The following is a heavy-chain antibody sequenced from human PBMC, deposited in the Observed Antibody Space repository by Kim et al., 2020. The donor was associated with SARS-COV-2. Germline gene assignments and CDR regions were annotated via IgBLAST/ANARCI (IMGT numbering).Heavy chain of an antibody. CDR1: GGSVSSGSYF. D-gene: IGHD3-3*01. CDR2: IYDSGKT. J-gene: IGHJ4*02. CDR3: ARAPYAFWSGYPYYFDS. Sequence: SETLSLTCTVSGGSVSSGSYFWSWIRQPPGKGLEWIGYIYDSGKTNYNPSLKSRVTMSVDTSKNQFSLKLRSVTAADTAVYYCARAPYAFWSGYPYYFDSWGQGTLVTVSS. V-gene: IGHV4-61*01.